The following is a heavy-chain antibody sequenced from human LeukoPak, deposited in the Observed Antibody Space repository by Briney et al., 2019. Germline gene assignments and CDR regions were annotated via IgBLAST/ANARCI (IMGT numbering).Heavy chain of an antibody. CDR3: ARDLRTLVGATSWFDP. V-gene: IGHV1-2*06. CDR1: GYTFTGYY. CDR2: INPNSGGT. D-gene: IGHD1-26*01. J-gene: IGHJ5*02. Sequence: ASVKVSCKASGYTFTGYYMRWVRQAPGQGLEWMGRINPNSGGTNYAQKFQGRVTMTRDTSISTAYMELSRLRSDDTAVYYCARDLRTLVGATSWFDPWGQGTLVTVSS.